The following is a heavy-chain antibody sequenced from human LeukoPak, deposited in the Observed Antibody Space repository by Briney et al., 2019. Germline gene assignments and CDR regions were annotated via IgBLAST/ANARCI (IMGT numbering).Heavy chain of an antibody. J-gene: IGHJ3*01. CDR1: GFSFSSCW. V-gene: IGHV3-74*01. Sequence: GGSLRLSCAASGFSFSSCWMHWVRQAPGKGLVWVSRINSDGSTTHYADSVRGRFTISRNNAKNTLYLQMNSLRAEDTALSYCASVVGGDSPPVEGFDVWGQGTMVTVSS. D-gene: IGHD2-21*01. CDR2: INSDGSTT. CDR3: ASVVGGDSPPVEGFDV.